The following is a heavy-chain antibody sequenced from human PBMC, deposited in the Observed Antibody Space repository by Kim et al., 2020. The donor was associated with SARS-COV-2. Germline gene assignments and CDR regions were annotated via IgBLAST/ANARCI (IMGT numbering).Heavy chain of an antibody. CDR1: GFTFSSYA. D-gene: IGHD3-22*01. Sequence: GGSLRLSCAASGFTFSSYAMHWVRQAPGKGLEWVAVISYDGSNKYYADSVKGRFTISRDNSKNTLYLQMNSLRAEDTAVYYCARGGVYYDSSGYYFDYWGQGTLVTVSS. J-gene: IGHJ4*02. CDR2: ISYDGSNK. CDR3: ARGGVYYDSSGYYFDY. V-gene: IGHV3-30*04.